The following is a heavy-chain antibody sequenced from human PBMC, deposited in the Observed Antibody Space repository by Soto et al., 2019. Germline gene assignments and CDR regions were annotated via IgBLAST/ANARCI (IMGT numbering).Heavy chain of an antibody. CDR1: GYTFTGYA. J-gene: IGHJ4*02. Sequence: QVQLVQSGAEAKKPGASVKVSCKASGYTFTGYAMHWVRQAPGQGLEWMGWINAGNGNAKYSQKLQGRVTITRDKSTNTANMELSTLRSEMKAVYYRSRAAAVPAYFDYWGQGTLVTVSS. V-gene: IGHV1-3*01. CDR2: INAGNGNA. D-gene: IGHD6-19*01. CDR3: SRAAAVPAYFDY.